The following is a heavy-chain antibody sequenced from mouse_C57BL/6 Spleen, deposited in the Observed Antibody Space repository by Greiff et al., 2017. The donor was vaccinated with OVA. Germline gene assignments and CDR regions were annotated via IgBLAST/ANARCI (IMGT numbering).Heavy chain of an antibody. CDR2: IDPSDSYT. Sequence: VQLQQPGAELVKPGASVKLSCKASGYTFTSYWMQWVKQRPGQGLEWIGEIDPSDSYTNYNQKFKGKATLTVDTSSSTAYMQLSSLTSEDSAVYYCARSQRWFAYWGHGTLVTVSA. CDR1: GYTFTSYW. CDR3: ARSQRWFAY. J-gene: IGHJ3*01. V-gene: IGHV1-50*01.